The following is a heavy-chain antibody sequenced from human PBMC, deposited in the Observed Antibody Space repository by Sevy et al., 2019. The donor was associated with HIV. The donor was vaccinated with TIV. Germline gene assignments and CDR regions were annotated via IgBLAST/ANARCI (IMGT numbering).Heavy chain of an antibody. CDR1: GFTFSSYA. J-gene: IGHJ3*02. CDR3: AKDLGYSSSSSAFDI. CDR2: ISGSGGST. Sequence: GGSLRLSCAASGFTFSSYAMSWVRQAPGKGLEWVSAISGSGGSTYYAYSVKGRFTISRDNPKNTLYLAMNSLRAEDTAVYYCAKDLGYSSSSSAFDIWGQGTMVTVSS. D-gene: IGHD6-6*01. V-gene: IGHV3-23*01.